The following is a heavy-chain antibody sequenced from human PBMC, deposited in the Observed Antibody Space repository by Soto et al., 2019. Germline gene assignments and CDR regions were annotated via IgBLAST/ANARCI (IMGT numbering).Heavy chain of an antibody. Sequence: GGSLRLSCAASGFTFSSYAMSWVRQAPGKGLEWVSGISGSGGSTYYADSVKGRFTISRDNSRDNSKNTLYLQMNNLRAEDTAVYYCAKPVSPGPFPRNGYFDVWGQGTMVTVSS. J-gene: IGHJ3*01. D-gene: IGHD5-12*01. V-gene: IGHV3-23*01. CDR1: GFTFSSYA. CDR2: ISGSGGST. CDR3: AKPVSPGPFPRNGYFDV.